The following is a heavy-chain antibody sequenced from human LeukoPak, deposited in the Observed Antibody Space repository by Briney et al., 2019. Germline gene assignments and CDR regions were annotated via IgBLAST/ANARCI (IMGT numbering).Heavy chain of an antibody. CDR3: TTDGVPAAPNDAFDI. V-gene: IGHV3-15*01. J-gene: IGHJ3*02. Sequence: GGSLRLSCAASGFTFSNAWMSWVRQAPGKGLEWVGRIKSKTDGGTTDYAAPVKGRFTISRDDSKNTLYLQMNSLKTEDTAVYYCTTDGVPAAPNDAFDIWGQGTMVTVSS. D-gene: IGHD2-2*01. CDR1: GFTFSNAW. CDR2: IKSKTDGGTT.